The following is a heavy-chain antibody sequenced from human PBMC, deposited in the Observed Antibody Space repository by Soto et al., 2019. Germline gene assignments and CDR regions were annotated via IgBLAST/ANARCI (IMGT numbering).Heavy chain of an antibody. V-gene: IGHV4-31*11. CDR1: GDSINNGGYY. CDR2: IYHTGRT. D-gene: IGHD2-21*02. Sequence: SETLSLTFAVSGDSINNGGYYWTWTRHHPRKGLEWVGYIYHTGRTFYNPSRERRLSLSVDTSKNHFSLKLTSVTAPDTAFYYCSRNYGGHSAYDPWGQGTLVTVSS. CDR3: SRNYGGHSAYDP. J-gene: IGHJ5*02.